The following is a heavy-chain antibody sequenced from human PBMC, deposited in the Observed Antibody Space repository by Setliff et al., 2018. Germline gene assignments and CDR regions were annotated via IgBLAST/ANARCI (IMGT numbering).Heavy chain of an antibody. V-gene: IGHV1-18*01. CDR1: GYSFSDYV. CDR2: ISGYNGNA. D-gene: IGHD1-20*01. CDR3: AKGGNITRETYYYYGMDV. J-gene: IGHJ6*02. Sequence: GASVKVSCKTSGYSFSDYVVNWVRQAPGQGLEWVGWISGYNGNAYYAQKLQDRVTLTTDTSTSTAYMELRSLRSDDTAVYYCAKGGNITRETYYYYGMDVWGQGTTVTVSS.